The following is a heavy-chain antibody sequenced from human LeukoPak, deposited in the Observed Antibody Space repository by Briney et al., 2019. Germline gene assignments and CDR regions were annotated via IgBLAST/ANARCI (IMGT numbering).Heavy chain of an antibody. V-gene: IGHV3-30*18. CDR3: AKDRGAAAGPPREIDY. Sequence: SGGSLRLSCAASGFTFSGYGMHWVRQAPGKGLEWVAVISYDGSNKYYADSVKGRFTISRDNSKNTLYLQMNSLRAEDTAVYYCAKDRGAAAGPPREIDYWGQGTLVTVSS. J-gene: IGHJ4*02. CDR1: GFTFSGYG. CDR2: ISYDGSNK. D-gene: IGHD6-13*01.